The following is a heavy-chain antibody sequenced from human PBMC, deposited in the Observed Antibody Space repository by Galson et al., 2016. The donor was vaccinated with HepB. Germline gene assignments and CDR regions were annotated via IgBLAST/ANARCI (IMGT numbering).Heavy chain of an antibody. CDR3: ARNPTYYYDSIGSYYGIDY. CDR2: ISYDGGNI. D-gene: IGHD3-22*01. Sequence: SLRLSCAASGFNFRNCAMHWVRQAPGKGLEWVAVISYDGGNIYYTDSVKGRFTISRDNSENTLFLQMGGLTTEDTAVYYCARNPTYYYDSIGSYYGIDYWGQGTLVTVSS. CDR1: GFNFRNCA. J-gene: IGHJ4*02. V-gene: IGHV3-30*04.